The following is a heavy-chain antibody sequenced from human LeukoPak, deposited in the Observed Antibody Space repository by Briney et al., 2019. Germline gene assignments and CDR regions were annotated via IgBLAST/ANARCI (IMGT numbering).Heavy chain of an antibody. D-gene: IGHD2-2*01. CDR1: GGSISSGLYY. J-gene: IGHJ5*02. CDR3: ARLQYCSGTSCYWFDP. Sequence: SQTLSLTCDVSGGSISSGLYYWSWIRQPLGKGLEWIGYIYHTGSTYYNPSLKSRVTISVDTSKNQFSLRLSSVTAADTAVYYCARLQYCSGTSCYWFDPWGQGTLVTVSS. V-gene: IGHV4-30-2*01. CDR2: IYHTGST.